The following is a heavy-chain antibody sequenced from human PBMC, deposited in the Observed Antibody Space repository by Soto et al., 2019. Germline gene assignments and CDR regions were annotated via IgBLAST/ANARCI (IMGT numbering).Heavy chain of an antibody. CDR3: ARQSYSSYYFDY. D-gene: IGHD6-13*01. CDR1: RFTFRSYT. Sequence: PGGSLRLSCAASRFTFRSYTMHRARQAPGKGLEYVSAISSNGGSTYYANSVKGRFTISRDNSKNTLYLQMGSLRAEDMAVYYCARQSYSSYYFDYWGQGTLVAVSS. J-gene: IGHJ4*02. CDR2: ISSNGGST. V-gene: IGHV3-64*01.